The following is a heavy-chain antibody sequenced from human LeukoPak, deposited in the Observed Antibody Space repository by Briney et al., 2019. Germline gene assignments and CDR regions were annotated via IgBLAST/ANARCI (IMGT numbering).Heavy chain of an antibody. Sequence: TLSLTCTVSGGSISSGGYYWSWIRQHPGKGLEWIGSIYYSGGTNYNPSLQGRVTISLDTSRNQFSLKLSSVTAADTAVYYCASGDNDPLFDYWGQGTLVTVSS. CDR3: ASGDNDPLFDY. V-gene: IGHV4-31*03. CDR2: IYYSGGT. CDR1: GGSISSGGYY. D-gene: IGHD1-1*01. J-gene: IGHJ4*02.